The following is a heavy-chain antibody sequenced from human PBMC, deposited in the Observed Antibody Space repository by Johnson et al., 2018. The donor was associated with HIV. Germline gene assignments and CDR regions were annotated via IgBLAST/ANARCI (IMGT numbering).Heavy chain of an antibody. V-gene: IGHV3-30*02. Sequence: QVQLVESGGGVVQPGGSLRLSCAASGFSFSSYGMYRVRQAPGKGLEWVAFIRYDGSNKYYADSVKGRFIVSRDNSKNTLYVQMNSLRAEDTAVYYCAKNFRGGIVATGDAFDTWGQGTMVTVSA. CDR1: GFSFSSYG. D-gene: IGHD6-13*01. CDR3: AKNFRGGIVATGDAFDT. CDR2: IRYDGSNK. J-gene: IGHJ3*02.